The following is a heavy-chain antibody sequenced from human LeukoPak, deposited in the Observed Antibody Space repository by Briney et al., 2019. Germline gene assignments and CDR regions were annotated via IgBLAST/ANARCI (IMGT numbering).Heavy chain of an antibody. CDR2: IWYDGSNK. CDR1: GFTFNSYG. V-gene: IGHV3-33*01. Sequence: PGGSLRLSCAASGFTFNSYGMHWVRQAPGKGLEWVAVIWYDGSNKYYADSVKGRFTISRDNSKNTLYLQMNSLRAEDTAVYYCARETVGGSLLWFGELFRWGQGTLVTVSS. D-gene: IGHD3-10*01. CDR3: ARETVGGSLLWFGELFR. J-gene: IGHJ4*02.